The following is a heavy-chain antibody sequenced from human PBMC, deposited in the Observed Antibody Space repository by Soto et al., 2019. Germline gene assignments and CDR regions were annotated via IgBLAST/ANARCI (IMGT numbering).Heavy chain of an antibody. D-gene: IGHD1-1*01. CDR1: EITFDDYA. J-gene: IGHJ4*02. CDR3: AKGTTGTMTY. Sequence: EAQVVESGGALVQPGGSLRLSCTASEITFDDYAMHWVRQAPGKGLEWVSGFSWNTGNIGYADSVKGRFIISRDSAKNSLFLQMNSLRLEYTALDYCAKGTTGTMTYWGQGTLVTVSS. V-gene: IGHV3-9*01. CDR2: FSWNTGNI.